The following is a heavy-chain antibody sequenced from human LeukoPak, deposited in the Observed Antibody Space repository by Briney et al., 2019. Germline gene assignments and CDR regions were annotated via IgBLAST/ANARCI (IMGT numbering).Heavy chain of an antibody. V-gene: IGHV1-18*04. CDR2: INAYNGNT. J-gene: IGHJ5*02. D-gene: IGHD6-19*01. CDR1: GYTFTSYG. Sequence: ASVKVSCKASGYTFTSYGISWVRQAPGQGLEWMGWINAYNGNTNYAQKLQGRVTMTTDTSTSTAYMELRSLRSDDTAVYYCARDDRQYSSGRGWFDPWGQGTLVTVSS. CDR3: ARDDRQYSSGRGWFDP.